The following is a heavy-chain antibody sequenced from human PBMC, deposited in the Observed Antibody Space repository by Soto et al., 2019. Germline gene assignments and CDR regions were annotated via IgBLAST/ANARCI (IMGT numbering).Heavy chain of an antibody. Sequence: GGSLRLSCAASGFTFSSYSMNWVRQAPGKGLEWVSYISSSSSTIYYADSVKGRFTISRDNAKNSLYLQMNSLRAEDTAVYYCARYCSSANCYQAGVGYCGQGTLVTVSS. D-gene: IGHD2-2*01. V-gene: IGHV3-48*01. CDR2: ISSSSSTI. CDR3: ARYCSSANCYQAGVGY. CDR1: GFTFSSYS. J-gene: IGHJ4*02.